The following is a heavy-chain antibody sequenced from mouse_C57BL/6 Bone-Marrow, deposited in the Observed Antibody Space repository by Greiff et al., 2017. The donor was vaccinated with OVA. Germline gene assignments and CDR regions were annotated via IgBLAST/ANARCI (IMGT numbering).Heavy chain of an antibody. Sequence: EVKLVESGAELVRPGASVKLSCTASGFNIKDDYMHWVKQRPEQGLEWIGWIDPENGDTEYASKFQGKATITADTSSNTAYLQLSSLTSEDTALYYCTRGVYYSNSGAMDYWGQGTSVTVSS. J-gene: IGHJ4*01. CDR2: IDPENGDT. D-gene: IGHD2-5*01. CDR1: GFNIKDDY. V-gene: IGHV14-4*01. CDR3: TRGVYYSNSGAMDY.